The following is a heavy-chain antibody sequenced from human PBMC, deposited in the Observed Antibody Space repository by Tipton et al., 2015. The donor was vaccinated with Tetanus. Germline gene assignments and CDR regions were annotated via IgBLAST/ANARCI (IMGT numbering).Heavy chain of an antibody. CDR2: INPSGGST. Sequence: LVQSGAEVKKPGASVKVSCKASGYTFTSYYMHWVRQAPGQGLEWMGIINPSGGSTSYAQKFQGRVTMTRDTSTSTVYMELSSLRSEDTAVYYCARVFIAVAGHNWFDPWGQGTLVTVSS. J-gene: IGHJ5*02. CDR3: ARVFIAVAGHNWFDP. D-gene: IGHD6-19*01. V-gene: IGHV1-46*01. CDR1: GYTFTSYY.